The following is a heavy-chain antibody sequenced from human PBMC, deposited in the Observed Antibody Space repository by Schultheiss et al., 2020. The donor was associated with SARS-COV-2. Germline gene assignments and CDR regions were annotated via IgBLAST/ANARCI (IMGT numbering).Heavy chain of an antibody. Sequence: SETLSLTCTVSGGSISSGGYYWSWLRQHPGKGLEWIGYIYYSRSTYYNPSLKSRVTISVDRSKNQFSLKLSSVTAADTAVYYCAGGEYSSSWYGYWGQGTLVTGAS. V-gene: IGHV4-31*03. CDR1: GGSISSGGYY. CDR3: AGGEYSSSWYGY. CDR2: IYYSRST. D-gene: IGHD6-13*01. J-gene: IGHJ4*02.